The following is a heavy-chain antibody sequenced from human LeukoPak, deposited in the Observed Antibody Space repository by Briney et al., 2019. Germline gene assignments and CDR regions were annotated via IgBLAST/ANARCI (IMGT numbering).Heavy chain of an antibody. J-gene: IGHJ4*02. V-gene: IGHV4-30-2*01. CDR1: GGSISSGGYS. Sequence: TSQTLSLTCAVSGGSISSGGYSWSWIRQPPGKGLEWIGYIYHSGSTYYNPSLKSRVTISVDRSKNQFSLKLSSVTAADTAVYYCARGGYSGYELFDYWGQGTPVTVSS. D-gene: IGHD5-12*01. CDR3: ARGGYSGYELFDY. CDR2: IYHSGST.